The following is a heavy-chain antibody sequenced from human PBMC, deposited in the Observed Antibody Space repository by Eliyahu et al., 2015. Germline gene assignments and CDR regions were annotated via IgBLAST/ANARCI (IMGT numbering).Heavy chain of an antibody. CDR2: IRFDGTNK. D-gene: IGHD3-16*01. Sequence: EQVVESGGGVVQPGGSLRLSXAGSGFSLSAYGIPWVRQAPGKGLEWVAFIRFDGTNKYYADSVRGRFTISRDNSENTLFLQMSGLKMEDAGTYYCVRPDAKLGNWYFDLWGRGTLVTV. CDR3: VRPDAKLGNWYFDL. CDR1: GFSLSAYG. J-gene: IGHJ2*01. V-gene: IGHV3-30*02.